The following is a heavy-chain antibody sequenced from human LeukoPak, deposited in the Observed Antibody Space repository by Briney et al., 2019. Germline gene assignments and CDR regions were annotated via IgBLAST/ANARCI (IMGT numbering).Heavy chain of an antibody. Sequence: PSETLSLTCTVSGGSISGYYWSWIRQPPGKGLEWIGYIYYSGSTNYNPSLKSRVTISIDTSKNQFSLRLHSVNAADTALYYCARRASGSGGTQAGMDVWGQGTTVTVSS. V-gene: IGHV4-59*08. CDR3: ARRASGSGGTQAGMDV. D-gene: IGHD2-15*01. CDR1: GGSISGYY. J-gene: IGHJ6*02. CDR2: IYYSGST.